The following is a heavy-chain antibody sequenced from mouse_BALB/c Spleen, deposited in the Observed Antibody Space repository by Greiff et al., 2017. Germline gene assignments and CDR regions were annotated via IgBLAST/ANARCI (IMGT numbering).Heavy chain of an antibody. J-gene: IGHJ2*01. D-gene: IGHD1-1*01. CDR2: IYPGSGST. Sequence: LQQPGSELVRPGASVKLSCKASGYTFTSYWMHWVKQRPGQGLEWIGNIYPGSGSTNYDEKFKSKATLTVDTSSSTAYMQLSSLTSEDSAVYYCTRGGNYYGSSHGYFDYWGQGTTLTVSS. CDR3: TRGGNYYGSSHGYFDY. V-gene: IGHV1S22*01. CDR1: GYTFTSYW.